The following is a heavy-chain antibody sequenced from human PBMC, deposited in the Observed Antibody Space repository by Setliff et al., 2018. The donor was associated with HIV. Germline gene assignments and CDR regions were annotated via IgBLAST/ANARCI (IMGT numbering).Heavy chain of an antibody. Sequence: ASVKVSCKASGYTFTGYYMHWVRQAPGQGLEWMGWINPNSGGTNYAQKFQGRVTMTRDTSITTAYMELSRLKSDDTAVYYWARGATTAGLIDYWGQGTLVTVSS. CDR3: ARGATTAGLIDY. V-gene: IGHV1-2*02. CDR1: GYTFTGYY. D-gene: IGHD4-4*01. J-gene: IGHJ4*02. CDR2: INPNSGGT.